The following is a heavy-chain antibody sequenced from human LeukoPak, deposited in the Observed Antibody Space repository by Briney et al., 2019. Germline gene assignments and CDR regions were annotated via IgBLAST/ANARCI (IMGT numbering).Heavy chain of an antibody. CDR1: GLASRKYW. CDR2: IISSSSTI. V-gene: IGHV3-48*04. CDR3: AREDIVVVPAAARAYYFDY. J-gene: IGHJ4*02. D-gene: IGHD2-2*01. Sequence: PGGALRLSFAASGLASRKYWMSWVRRAPGKGRGWGSYIISSSSTIYYADSVKGRFPISRDNAKNSLYLQMNSLRAEDTAVYYCAREDIVVVPAAARAYYFDYWGQGTLVTVSS.